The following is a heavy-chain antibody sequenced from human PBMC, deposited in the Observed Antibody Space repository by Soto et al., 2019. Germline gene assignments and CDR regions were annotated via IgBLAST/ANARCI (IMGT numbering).Heavy chain of an antibody. D-gene: IGHD6-19*01. V-gene: IGHV5-51*01. J-gene: IGHJ4*02. CDR1: GYSFTSYW. CDR2: IYPSDSET. Sequence: PGESLKISCKGSGYSFTSYWIGWVRQMPGKGLEWMGIIYPSDSETTYSPSFQGQVTNSANKSISKAYLQWSSLKASDTAMYYCASRVAGTETDYWGQGTLVTVSS. CDR3: ASRVAGTETDY.